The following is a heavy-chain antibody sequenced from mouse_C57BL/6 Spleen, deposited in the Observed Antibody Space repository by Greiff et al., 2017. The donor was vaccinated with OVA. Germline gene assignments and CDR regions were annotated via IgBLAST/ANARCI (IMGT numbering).Heavy chain of an antibody. CDR2: ISDGGSYT. J-gene: IGHJ2*01. D-gene: IGHD1-1*01. V-gene: IGHV5-4*01. CDR3: ARDFTTVVAPYFDY. Sequence: EVHLVESGGGLVKPGGSLKLSCAASGFTFSSYAMSWVRQTPEKRLEWVATISDGGSYTYYPDNVKGRFTISRDNAKNNLYLQMSHLKSDDTAMYYCARDFTTVVAPYFDYWGQGTTLTVSS. CDR1: GFTFSSYA.